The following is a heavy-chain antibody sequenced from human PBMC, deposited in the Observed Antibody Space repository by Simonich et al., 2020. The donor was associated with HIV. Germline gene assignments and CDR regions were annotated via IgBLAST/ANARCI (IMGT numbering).Heavy chain of an antibody. J-gene: IGHJ4*02. CDR3: ARNGIAARPDTSEVDY. CDR1: GGSFSGYY. D-gene: IGHD6-6*01. V-gene: IGHV4-34*01. Sequence: QVQLQQWGAGLLKPSETLSLTCAVYGGSFSGYYWSWIRQPPGKGLEWGAKINNSGSIYHNPSLKSRVTISVDTSKSQFSLKVSSVTAADTAVYYCARNGIAARPDTSEVDYWGQGTLVTVSS. CDR2: INNSGSI.